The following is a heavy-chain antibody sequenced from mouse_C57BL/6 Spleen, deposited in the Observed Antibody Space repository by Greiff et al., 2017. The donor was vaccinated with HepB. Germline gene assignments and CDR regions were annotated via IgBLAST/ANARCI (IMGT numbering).Heavy chain of an antibody. V-gene: IGHV5-9-1*02. CDR1: GFTFSSYA. J-gene: IGHJ3*01. CDR2: ISSGGDYI. Sequence: EVQGVESGEGLVKPGGSLKLSCAASGFTFSSYAMSWVRQTPEKRLEWVAYISSGGDYIYYADTVKGRFTISRDNARNTLYLQMSSLKSEDTAMYYCTRGGYGNYEAWFAYWGQGTLVTVSA. D-gene: IGHD2-1*01. CDR3: TRGGYGNYEAWFAY.